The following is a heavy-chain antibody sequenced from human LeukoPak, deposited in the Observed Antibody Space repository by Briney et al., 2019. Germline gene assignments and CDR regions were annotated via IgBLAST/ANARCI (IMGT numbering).Heavy chain of an antibody. D-gene: IGHD4-17*01. CDR1: GFTFSSYW. CDR2: INSDGSST. J-gene: IGHJ4*02. Sequence: GGSLRLSCAASGFTFSSYWMHWVRQAPGKGLVWVSRINSDGSSTSYADSVKGRFTISRVNAKNTLYLQMNSLRAEDTAVYYCARDKYYGDYVLDYWGQGTLVTVSS. CDR3: ARDKYYGDYVLDY. V-gene: IGHV3-74*01.